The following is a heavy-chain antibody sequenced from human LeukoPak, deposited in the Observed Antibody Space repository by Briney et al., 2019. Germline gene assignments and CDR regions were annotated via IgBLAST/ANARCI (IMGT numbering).Heavy chain of an antibody. CDR1: GFTFSSYS. J-gene: IGHJ4*02. V-gene: IGHV3-21*01. CDR2: ISSSSSYI. CDR3: ARVAKERVGGVYYFDY. D-gene: IGHD1-1*01. Sequence: GGSLRLSCAASGFTFSSYSMNWVRQAPGKGLEWVSSISSSSSYIYYADSVKGRFTISRENAKNSLYLQMNSLRAGDTAVYYCARVAKERVGGVYYFDYWGQGTLVTVSS.